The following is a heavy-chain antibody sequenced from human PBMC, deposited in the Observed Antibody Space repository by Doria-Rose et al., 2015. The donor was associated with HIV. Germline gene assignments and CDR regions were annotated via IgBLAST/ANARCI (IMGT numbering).Heavy chain of an antibody. CDR3: ARIKSSRWYHKYYFDF. V-gene: IGHV2-26*01. CDR1: GVSLSSPGMG. Sequence: QVQLVQSGPVLVKPTETLTLTCTVSGVSLSSPGMGVSWIRQPPGKALEWLANIFSDDERSYKTSLKSRLTIPRGTSKSQAVLTMTDMDPVDTATYYCARIKSSRWYHKYYFDFWGQGTLVIVSA. D-gene: IGHD6-13*01. J-gene: IGHJ4*02. CDR2: IFSDDER.